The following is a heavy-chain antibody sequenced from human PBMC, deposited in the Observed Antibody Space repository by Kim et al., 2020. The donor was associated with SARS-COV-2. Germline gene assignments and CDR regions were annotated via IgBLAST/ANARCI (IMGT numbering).Heavy chain of an antibody. J-gene: IGHJ4*02. Sequence: NPSLKSRVTISVDTSKNQFSLKLSSVTAADTAVYYCARGGVAAAGTGGDYWGQGTLVTVSS. V-gene: IGHV4-34*01. CDR3: ARGGVAAAGTGGDY. D-gene: IGHD6-13*01.